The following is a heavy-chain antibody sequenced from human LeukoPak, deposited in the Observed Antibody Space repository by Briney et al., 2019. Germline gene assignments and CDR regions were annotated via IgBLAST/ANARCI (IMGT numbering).Heavy chain of an antibody. V-gene: IGHV3-20*04. CDR1: GFTFSSYW. CDR3: ARDYSGSYRGDAFDI. D-gene: IGHD1-26*01. Sequence: GGSLRLSCAASGFTFSSYWMHWVRQAPGKGLEWVSGINWNGGSTGYADSVKGRFTISRDNAKNSLYLQMNSLRAEDTALYYCARDYSGSYRGDAFDIWGQGTMVTVSS. CDR2: INWNGGST. J-gene: IGHJ3*02.